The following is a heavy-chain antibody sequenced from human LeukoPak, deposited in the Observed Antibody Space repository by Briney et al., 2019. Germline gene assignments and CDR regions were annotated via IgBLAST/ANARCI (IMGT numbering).Heavy chain of an antibody. D-gene: IGHD6-13*01. CDR2: IYSGGST. Sequence: GGSLRLSCAASGFTVSSNYMSWVRQAPGKGLEWVSVIYSGGSTYYADSVKGRFTISRDNSKNTLYLQMNSLRAEDTAVYYCAKDQGIVIAAAGEILDYWGQGTLVTVSS. CDR3: AKDQGIVIAAAGEILDY. CDR1: GFTVSSNY. J-gene: IGHJ4*02. V-gene: IGHV3-53*05.